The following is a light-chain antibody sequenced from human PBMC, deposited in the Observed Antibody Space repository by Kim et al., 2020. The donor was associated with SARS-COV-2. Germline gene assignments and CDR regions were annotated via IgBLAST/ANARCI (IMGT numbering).Light chain of an antibody. CDR3: QAWDSSTVV. CDR1: KLGDKY. V-gene: IGLV3-1*01. Sequence: SVSPGQTASITCSGDKLGDKYASWHQQKPGQSPVLVIYQDTKRPSGIPERFSGSNSGNTATLTISGTQAMDEADFYCQAWDSSTVVFGGGTQLTVL. J-gene: IGLJ2*01. CDR2: QDT.